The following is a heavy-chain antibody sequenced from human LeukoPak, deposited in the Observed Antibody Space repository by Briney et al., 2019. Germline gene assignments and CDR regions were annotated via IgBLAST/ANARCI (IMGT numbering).Heavy chain of an antibody. V-gene: IGHV1-2*02. Sequence: ASVRDSCKASGYTFTGYYIHWVRQAPGQGLEWMGWINPDSGGTSSAQQFQGRVTMTRDTSISTAYMELNRLISDDTAVYYCARAGRRYSSGWGAFDIWGQGTMVTVS. D-gene: IGHD5-18*01. J-gene: IGHJ3*02. CDR3: ARAGRRYSSGWGAFDI. CDR2: INPDSGGT. CDR1: GYTFTGYY.